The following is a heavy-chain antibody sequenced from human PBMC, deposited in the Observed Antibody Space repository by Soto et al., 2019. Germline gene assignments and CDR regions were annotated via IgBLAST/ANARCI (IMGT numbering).Heavy chain of an antibody. CDR1: GFTFDDYA. Sequence: EVQLVESGGGLVQPGRSLRLSCAASGFTFDDYAMHWVRQAPGKGLEWVSGINWNSGSIGYADSVKGRFTISRDNAKNSLYLQMNSLRTEDTVLYYCAKGYNYDRSGNPDYWGQGTLVTVSS. V-gene: IGHV3-9*01. J-gene: IGHJ4*02. CDR2: INWNSGSI. CDR3: AKGYNYDRSGNPDY. D-gene: IGHD3-22*01.